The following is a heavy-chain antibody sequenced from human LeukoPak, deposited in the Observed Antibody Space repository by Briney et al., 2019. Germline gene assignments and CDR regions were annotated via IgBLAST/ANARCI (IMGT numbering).Heavy chain of an antibody. J-gene: IGHJ3*02. V-gene: IGHV1-2*02. Sequence: ASVKVSCKASGYIFTNYYMHWVRQAPGQGLEWMGWINPRSGGTNFAQKFQGRVTMTRDTSISAAYMELSRLRSDDTAVYYCAKDSGQELLRRRRTLKNAFDIWGQGTMVTVSS. CDR1: GYIFTNYY. D-gene: IGHD1-26*01. CDR3: AKDSGQELLRRRRTLKNAFDI. CDR2: INPRSGGT.